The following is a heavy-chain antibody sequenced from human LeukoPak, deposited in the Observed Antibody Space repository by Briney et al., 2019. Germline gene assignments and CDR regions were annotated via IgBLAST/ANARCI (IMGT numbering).Heavy chain of an antibody. V-gene: IGHV4-34*01. J-gene: IGHJ4*02. CDR1: GGSFSGYY. Sequence: SETLSLTCAVYGGSFSGYYWSWIRQPPGKGLEWIGEINHSGSTNYNPSLKSRVTTSVDTSKNQFSLKLSSVTAADTAVYYCASSVRVVDIVATIFDYWGQGTLVTVSS. D-gene: IGHD5-12*01. CDR3: ASSVRVVDIVATIFDY. CDR2: INHSGST.